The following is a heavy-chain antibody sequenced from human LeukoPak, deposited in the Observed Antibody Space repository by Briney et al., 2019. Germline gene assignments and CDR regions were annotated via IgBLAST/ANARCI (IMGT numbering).Heavy chain of an antibody. D-gene: IGHD2-2*01. J-gene: IGHJ4*02. CDR1: GFTVSSNY. Sequence: GGSLRLSCAASGFTVSSNYMTWVRQAPGKGLEWVSVIYSGGSTYYADSVKGRLTISRDNSKNTLYLQMNSLRAEDTAVYYCARGVYCSSTSCNYFDYWGQGTLVTVSS. CDR2: IYSGGST. V-gene: IGHV3-53*01. CDR3: ARGVYCSSTSCNYFDY.